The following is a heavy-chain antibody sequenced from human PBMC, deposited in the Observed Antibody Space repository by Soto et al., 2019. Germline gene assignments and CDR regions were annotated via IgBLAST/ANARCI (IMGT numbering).Heavy chain of an antibody. CDR3: ARDAYYDMGV. Sequence: EVQLVESGGGLVQPGGSLGLSCAASGFTFIPYGLHWVRQAPGKGRVWVSGINGDGRTTNYADSVKARFTISRDNAKNTLYLQMNSLRAEDTAVYYCARDAYYDMGVWGQGTTVTVSS. CDR2: INGDGRTT. V-gene: IGHV3-74*01. J-gene: IGHJ6*02. CDR1: GFTFIPYG.